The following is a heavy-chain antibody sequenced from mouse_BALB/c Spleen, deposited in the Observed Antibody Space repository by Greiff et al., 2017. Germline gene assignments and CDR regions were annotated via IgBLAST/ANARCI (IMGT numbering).Heavy chain of an antibody. Sequence: EVKLVESGGGLVKPGGSLKLSCAASGFTFSSYAMSWVRQTPEKRLEWVASISSGGGTYYPDSVKGRFTISRDNARNILYLQMSSLRSEDTAMYYCARGGLWDYWGQGTTLTVSS. D-gene: IGHD1-1*02. CDR3: ARGGLWDY. CDR2: ISSGGGT. J-gene: IGHJ2*01. CDR1: GFTFSSYA. V-gene: IGHV5-6-5*01.